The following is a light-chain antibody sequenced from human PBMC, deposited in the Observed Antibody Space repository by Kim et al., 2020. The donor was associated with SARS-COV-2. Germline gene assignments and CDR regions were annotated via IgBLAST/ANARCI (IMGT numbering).Light chain of an antibody. J-gene: IGKJ2*03. CDR1: QDINNY. CDR2: DAS. CDR3: QQYDNFPRNS. V-gene: IGKV1-33*01. Sequence: DIQMTQSPSSLSAYVGDRVTITCQASQDINNYLNWYQLKPGKAPKLLIYDASNLQTGVPSRFSGSGSGTDFTFTISSLQPEDIATYYCQQYDNFPRNSFGQGTKLEI.